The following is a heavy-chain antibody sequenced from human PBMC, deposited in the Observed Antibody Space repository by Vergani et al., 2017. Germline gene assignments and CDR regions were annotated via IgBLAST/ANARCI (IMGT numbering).Heavy chain of an antibody. CDR3: ARGLDIVVVPAAIPYYYMDV. V-gene: IGHV1-69*13. J-gene: IGHJ6*03. CDR1: GYTFTSYG. CDR2: IIPIFGTA. Sequence: QVQLVQSGAEVKKPGASVKVSCKASGYTFTSYGISWVRQAPGQGLEWMGGIIPIFGTANYAQKFQGRVTITADESTSTAYMELSSLRSEDTAVYYCARGLDIVVVPAAIPYYYMDVWGKGTTVTVSS. D-gene: IGHD2-2*03.